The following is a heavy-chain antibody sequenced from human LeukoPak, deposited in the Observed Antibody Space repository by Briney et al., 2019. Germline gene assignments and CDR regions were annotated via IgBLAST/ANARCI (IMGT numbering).Heavy chain of an antibody. CDR2: IYSGGST. D-gene: IGHD3-22*01. V-gene: IGHV3-66*01. CDR3: ARGGDSSYYGDY. CDR1: GFTVSSNY. J-gene: IGHJ4*02. Sequence: GGSLRLSCAASGFTVSSNYMNCVRQAPGKGLEWVSLIYSGGSTHYADSVKGRFTISRDNSKNTLYLQMNSLRAEDTAVYYCARGGDSSYYGDYWGQGTLVTVSS.